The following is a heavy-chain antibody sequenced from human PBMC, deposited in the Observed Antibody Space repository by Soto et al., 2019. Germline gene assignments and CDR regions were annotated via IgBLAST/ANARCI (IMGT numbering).Heavy chain of an antibody. CDR1: GYTFTNHG. Sequence: ASVKVSCKGSGYTFTNHGISWVRQAPGQGLEWLGWISGHNGNTKYAQRLKGRVTMTADTSTSTAYMELRSLRSDDTAVYYCARDLYPLAYYFDFWGQGTLVTVSS. CDR3: ARDLYPLAYYFDF. D-gene: IGHD2-8*01. J-gene: IGHJ4*02. CDR2: ISGHNGNT. V-gene: IGHV1-18*04.